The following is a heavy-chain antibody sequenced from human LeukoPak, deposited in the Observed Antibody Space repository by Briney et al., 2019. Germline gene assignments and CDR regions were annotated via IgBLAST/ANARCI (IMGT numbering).Heavy chain of an antibody. J-gene: IGHJ4*02. CDR2: IYSAGSGGST. CDR1: GFTVNSNF. Sequence: GGSLRLSCAASGFTVNSNFMSWVRQAPGKGLEWVSLIYSAGSGGSTHYADSVKGRFTISRDNSKNTLYLQMNSLRAEDTAVYYCARGPSGYHNTGGQGTLVTVSS. CDR3: ARGPSGYHNT. V-gene: IGHV3-66*01. D-gene: IGHD5-12*01.